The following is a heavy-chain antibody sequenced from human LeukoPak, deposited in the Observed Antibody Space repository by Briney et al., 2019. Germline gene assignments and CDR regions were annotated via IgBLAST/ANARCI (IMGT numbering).Heavy chain of an antibody. CDR3: ARGSPGIAAAAHGY. CDR1: GFTFSSYE. Sequence: GGSLRLSCAASGFTFSSYEMNWVRQAPGKGLEWVSYISRSGSTIYYADSVKGRFTISRDNAKNSLYLQMNCLSAEETAVFYCARGSPGIAAAAHGYWGQGTLVTVSS. J-gene: IGHJ4*02. V-gene: IGHV3-48*03. D-gene: IGHD6-13*01. CDR2: ISRSGSTI.